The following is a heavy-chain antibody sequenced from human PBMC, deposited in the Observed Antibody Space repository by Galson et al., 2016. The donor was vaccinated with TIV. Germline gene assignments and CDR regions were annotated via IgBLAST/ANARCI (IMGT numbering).Heavy chain of an antibody. V-gene: IGHV3-7*03. CDR3: AKDFEGDYYDSSGYSS. J-gene: IGHJ5*02. CDR1: GFTFSSYW. CDR2: MNQDGSEK. Sequence: SLRLSCAASGFTFSSYWMSWVRQAPGKGLEWVANMNQDGSEKYYVGSVEGRFTISRDNAKKSLYLQMNSLRAEGTAIYYCAKDFEGDYYDSSGYSSWGQGTLVTVSS. D-gene: IGHD3-22*01.